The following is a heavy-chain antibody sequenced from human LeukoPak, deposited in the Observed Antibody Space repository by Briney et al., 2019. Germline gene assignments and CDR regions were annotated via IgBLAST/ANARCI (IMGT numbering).Heavy chain of an antibody. CDR2: INEDGNEK. V-gene: IGHV3-7*01. J-gene: IGHJ4*02. CDR3: ARDYTGGWNDY. CDR1: GFTFRKHW. Sequence: GGPLRLSCAADGFTFRKHWMSWVRQAKGKGLECVAKINEDGNEKHYVDSVEGRFTISRDNTRNSLYLQMNSLRDDDTAVYYCARDYTGGWNDYWGQGTLVTVSS. D-gene: IGHD7-27*01.